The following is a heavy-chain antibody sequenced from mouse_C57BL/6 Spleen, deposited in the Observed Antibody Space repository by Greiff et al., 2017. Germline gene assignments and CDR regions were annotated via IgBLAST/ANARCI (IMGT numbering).Heavy chain of an antibody. V-gene: IGHV1-69*01. Sequence: QVQLQQPGAELVMPGASVKLSCKASGYTFTSYWMHWVKQRPGQGLEWIGEIDPSDSYTNYNQKFKGKSTLTVDKSSSTAYMQLSSLTSEDSAVYDCARYLRRYFDVWGTGTTVTVSS. D-gene: IGHD2-12*01. J-gene: IGHJ1*03. CDR3: ARYLRRYFDV. CDR1: GYTFTSYW. CDR2: IDPSDSYT.